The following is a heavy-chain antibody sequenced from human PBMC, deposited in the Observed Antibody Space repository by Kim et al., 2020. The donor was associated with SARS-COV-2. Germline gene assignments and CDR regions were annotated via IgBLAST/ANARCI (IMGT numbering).Heavy chain of an antibody. J-gene: IGHJ6*02. Sequence: RTIYYADSVKGRFIISRDNAKNSLYLQMNSLRDDDTAGYYCARLCYYGMDVWGQGTTVTVS. CDR2: RTI. CDR3: ARLCYYGMDV. V-gene: IGHV3-48*02.